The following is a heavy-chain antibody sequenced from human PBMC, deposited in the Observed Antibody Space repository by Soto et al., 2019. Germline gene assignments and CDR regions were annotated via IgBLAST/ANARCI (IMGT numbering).Heavy chain of an antibody. J-gene: IGHJ5*02. CDR2: IYYSGST. CDR1: GGSFSGYY. V-gene: IGHV4-34*09. Sequence: SETLSLTCAVYGGSFSGYYWSWIRQPPGKGLEWIGEIYYSGSTNYNPSLKSRVTISVDTSKNQFSLKLSSVTAADTAVYYCARVITIFGVAPGGFDPWGQGTLVTVSS. CDR3: ARVITIFGVAPGGFDP. D-gene: IGHD3-3*01.